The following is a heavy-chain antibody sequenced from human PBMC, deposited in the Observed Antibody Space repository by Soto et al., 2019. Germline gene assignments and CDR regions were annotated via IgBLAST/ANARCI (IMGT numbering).Heavy chain of an antibody. Sequence: GGSLRLSCAASGFTFSSYAMHWVRQAPGKGLEWVAVISYDGSNKYYADSVKGRFTISRDNSKNTLYQQMNSLRAEETAVYYCARDPGDIVVVPAESKDYYYYYGMDVWGQGTTVTVSS. J-gene: IGHJ6*02. CDR1: GFTFSSYA. CDR2: ISYDGSNK. V-gene: IGHV3-30-3*01. D-gene: IGHD2-2*01. CDR3: ARDPGDIVVVPAESKDYYYYYGMDV.